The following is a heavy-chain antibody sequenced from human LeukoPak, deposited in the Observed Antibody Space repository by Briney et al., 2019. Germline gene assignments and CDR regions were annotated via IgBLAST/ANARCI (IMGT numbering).Heavy chain of an antibody. V-gene: IGHV3-30-3*01. Sequence: GGSLRLSCAASGFTFSSYAMHWVRQAPGKGLEWVAVISYDGSNKYYADSVKGRFTISRDNSKNTLYLQMSSLRAEDTAVYYCASLVVPAAVAQGRRAFDIWGQGTMVTVSS. CDR1: GFTFSSYA. J-gene: IGHJ3*02. D-gene: IGHD2-2*01. CDR2: ISYDGSNK. CDR3: ASLVVPAAVAQGRRAFDI.